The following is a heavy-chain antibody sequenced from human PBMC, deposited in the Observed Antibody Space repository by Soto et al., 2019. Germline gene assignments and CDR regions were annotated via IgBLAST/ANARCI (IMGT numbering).Heavy chain of an antibody. V-gene: IGHV1-69*01. CDR2: IIPISGTA. Sequence: QVQLVQSGAEVKKPGSSVKVSCKASGGTFSSYAIRWVRQAPGQGLEWMGGIIPISGTANYAQKFKGRVTITADESTSTAYMELSSLRSEDTAVYYCARSQGSTTSLEIYYYYYYGMDAWGQGTTVTVSS. CDR1: GGTFSSYA. J-gene: IGHJ6*02. D-gene: IGHD2-2*01. CDR3: ARSQGSTTSLEIYYYYYYGMDA.